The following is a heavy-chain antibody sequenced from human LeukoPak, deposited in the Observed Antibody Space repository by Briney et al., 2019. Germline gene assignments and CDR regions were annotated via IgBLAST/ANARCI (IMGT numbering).Heavy chain of an antibody. D-gene: IGHD3-9*01. CDR2: ITGSGGNT. V-gene: IGHV3-23*01. CDR3: AKWGDYDVLTGYYVSDY. CDR1: GFTFSNYA. J-gene: IGHJ4*02. Sequence: GGSLRLSCAASGFTFSNYAMSWVRQAPGRGLEWVSAITGSGGNTYYADSVKGRFTISRDNSKNTVFLQMNSLRAEDTAVYYCAKWGDYDVLTGYYVSDYWGQGTLVTVSS.